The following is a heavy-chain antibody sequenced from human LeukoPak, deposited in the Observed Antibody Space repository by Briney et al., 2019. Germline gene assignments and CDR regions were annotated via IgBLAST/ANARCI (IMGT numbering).Heavy chain of an antibody. CDR3: ARDSSITGTTTTFDY. CDR1: GFTFTSSA. D-gene: IGHD1-7*01. Sequence: SVKVSCKASGFTFTSSAVQWVRQARGQRLEWIGWIVVGSGNTNYAQKFQERVTITRDMSTSTAYMELSSLRSEDTAVYYCARDSSITGTTTTFDYWGQGTLVTVSS. CDR2: IVVGSGNT. J-gene: IGHJ4*02. V-gene: IGHV1-58*01.